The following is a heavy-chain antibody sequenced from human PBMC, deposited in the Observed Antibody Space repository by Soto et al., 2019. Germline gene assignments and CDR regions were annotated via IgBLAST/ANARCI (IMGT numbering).Heavy chain of an antibody. V-gene: IGHV4-34*01. Sequence: TSETLSLTCSVYGGSFSGYYWSWSRQPPGKGLEWIGEINHSGSTNYNPSLKSRVTISVDTSKNQFSLKLSSVTAADTAVYYCARARIRAGITGTTYYYGMDVWGQGTTVTVSS. J-gene: IGHJ6*02. CDR1: GGSFSGYY. CDR3: ARARIRAGITGTTYYYGMDV. CDR2: INHSGST. D-gene: IGHD1-7*01.